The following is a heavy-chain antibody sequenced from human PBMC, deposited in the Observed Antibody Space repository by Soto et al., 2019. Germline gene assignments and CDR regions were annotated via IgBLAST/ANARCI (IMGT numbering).Heavy chain of an antibody. CDR3: AKRGVAVAGNWFDP. Sequence: GWSLRLSCASSGFTFISYAMSWVRQAPGKGLEWVSAISGSGGSTYYADSVKGRFTISRDNSKNTLYLQMNSLRAEDTAVYYCAKRGVAVAGNWFDPWGQGTLVTVSS. V-gene: IGHV3-23*01. CDR2: ISGSGGST. J-gene: IGHJ5*02. D-gene: IGHD6-19*01. CDR1: GFTFISYA.